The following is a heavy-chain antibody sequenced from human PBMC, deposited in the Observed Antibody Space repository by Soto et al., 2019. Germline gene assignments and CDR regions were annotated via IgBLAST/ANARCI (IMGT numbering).Heavy chain of an antibody. Sequence: QVQLVQSGAEAKKPGASVKVSCKASGYTFITYGVSWVRQAPGQGLDWLGWISTYNGNTRYAERLQGRVTMTTDTTTNTDSMELMNLRTDDTAVDYCARGPTDYYDNSANYFLDYWGQGTLVTVSS. D-gene: IGHD3-22*01. CDR3: ARGPTDYYDNSANYFLDY. CDR1: GYTFITYG. CDR2: ISTYNGNT. V-gene: IGHV1-18*01. J-gene: IGHJ4*02.